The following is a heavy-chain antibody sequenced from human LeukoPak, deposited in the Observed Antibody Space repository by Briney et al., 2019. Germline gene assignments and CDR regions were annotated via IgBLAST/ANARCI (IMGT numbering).Heavy chain of an antibody. CDR3: ARDRWGNVEMATSIDY. Sequence: ASVKVSCKASGYTFTSYGISWVRQAPGQGLEWMGWISAYNGNTNYAQKLQGRVTMTTDTSTSTAYMELRSLRSDDTAVYYCARDRWGNVEMATSIDYWGQGTLVTVSS. J-gene: IGHJ4*02. CDR1: GYTFTSYG. CDR2: ISAYNGNT. V-gene: IGHV1-18*01. D-gene: IGHD5-24*01.